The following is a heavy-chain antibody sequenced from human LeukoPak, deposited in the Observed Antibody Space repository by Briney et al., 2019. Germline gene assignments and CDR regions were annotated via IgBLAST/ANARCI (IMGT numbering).Heavy chain of an antibody. CDR3: ARGLDYGEPYFDY. CDR1: GGSISSGGYS. J-gene: IGHJ4*02. V-gene: IGHV4-30-2*01. CDR2: IYHSGST. Sequence: SETLSLTCAVSGGSISSGGYSWSWIRQPPGKGLEWIGYIYHSGSTYYNPPLKSRVTISVDRSKNQFSLKLSSVTAADTAVYYCARGLDYGEPYFDYWGQGTLVTVSS. D-gene: IGHD4-17*01.